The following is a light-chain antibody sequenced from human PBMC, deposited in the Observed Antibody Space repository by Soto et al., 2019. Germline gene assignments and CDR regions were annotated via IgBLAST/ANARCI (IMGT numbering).Light chain of an antibody. Sequence: QPVLTQPPSASASLGASVTLTCTLSSGYSDYKVEWYQQRPGKGPRFVMRVGTGEIVGSKGEGIPDRFSVLGSGLNRNLTIKNIQEEDESDYHCGADHGSGSSFVWVFGGGTKLTVL. CDR2: VGTGEIVG. V-gene: IGLV9-49*01. J-gene: IGLJ3*02. CDR3: GADHGSGSSFVWV. CDR1: SGYSDYK.